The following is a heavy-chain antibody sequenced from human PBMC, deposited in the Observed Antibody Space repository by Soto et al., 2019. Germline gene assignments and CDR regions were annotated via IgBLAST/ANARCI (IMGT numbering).Heavy chain of an antibody. J-gene: IGHJ4*02. D-gene: IGHD4-17*01. Sequence: GGSLRLSCAASGFTFSSYSMNWVRQAPGKGLEWVSSISSSSSYIYYADSVKGRFTISRDNAKNSLYLQMNSLRAEDTAVYYCARDPRGHGDYDYWGQGTLVTVSS. V-gene: IGHV3-21*01. CDR2: ISSSSSYI. CDR1: GFTFSSYS. CDR3: ARDPRGHGDYDY.